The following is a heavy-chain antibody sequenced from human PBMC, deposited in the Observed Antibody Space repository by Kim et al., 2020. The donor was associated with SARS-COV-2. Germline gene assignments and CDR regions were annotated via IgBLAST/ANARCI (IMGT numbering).Heavy chain of an antibody. V-gene: IGHV1-69*13. CDR2: IIPIFGTA. D-gene: IGHD2-2*02. CDR1: GGTFSSYA. Sequence: VKVSCKASGGTFSSYAISWVRQAPGQGLEWMGGIIPIFGTANYAQKFQGRVTITADESTSTAYMELSSLRSEDTAGYYCASLNCSSTSCYNSNFPFDYWGQGTLVTVSS. J-gene: IGHJ4*02. CDR3: ASLNCSSTSCYNSNFPFDY.